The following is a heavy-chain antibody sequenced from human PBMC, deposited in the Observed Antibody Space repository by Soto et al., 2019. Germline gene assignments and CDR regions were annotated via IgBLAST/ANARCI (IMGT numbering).Heavy chain of an antibody. CDR1: GFTFSSYA. V-gene: IGHV3-23*01. CDR2: ISGSGGST. Sequence: GGSLRLSCAASGFTFSSYAMSWVRQAPGKGLEWVSAISGSGGSTFYADSVKGRFTISRDNSKSTLYLQMNSLRAEDTAVYYCAKIQIRFVSAPFDYWGQGTLVTVSS. CDR3: AKIQIRFVSAPFDY. J-gene: IGHJ4*02.